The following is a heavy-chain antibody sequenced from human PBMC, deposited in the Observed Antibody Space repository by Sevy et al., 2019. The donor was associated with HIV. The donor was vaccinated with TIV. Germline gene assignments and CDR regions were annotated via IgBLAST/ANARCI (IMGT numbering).Heavy chain of an antibody. V-gene: IGHV4-38-2*01. D-gene: IGHD3-22*01. CDR1: GYSISSGYY. CDR3: AGTPSSYDSSGRYYPWFDP. CDR2: IFHSGST. J-gene: IGHJ5*02. Sequence: SETLSLTCAVSGYSISSGYYWGWIRQPPGKGLEWIGSIFHSGSTYYNPSLKSRVTISVDTSKNQFSLKLSSLTAADTAGYFCAGTPSSYDSSGRYYPWFDPWGQGTLVTVSS.